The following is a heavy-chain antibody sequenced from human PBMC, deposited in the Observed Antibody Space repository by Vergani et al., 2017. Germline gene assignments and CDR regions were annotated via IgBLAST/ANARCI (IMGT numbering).Heavy chain of an antibody. J-gene: IGHJ3*02. Sequence: QVQLVQSGAEVKKPGASVKVSCKASGYTFTSYAMHWVRQAPGQRLEWMGWINTGSGNTKYSQKFQGRLTITRDTYASTAYMELSSLRSEDTAVYSCARELRLIQLWKNAFDIWGQGTMVTVSS. CDR3: ARELRLIQLWKNAFDI. CDR2: INTGSGNT. CDR1: GYTFTSYA. D-gene: IGHD5-18*01. V-gene: IGHV1-3*04.